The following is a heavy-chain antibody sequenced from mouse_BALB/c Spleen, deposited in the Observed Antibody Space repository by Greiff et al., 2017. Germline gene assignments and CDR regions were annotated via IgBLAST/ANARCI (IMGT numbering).Heavy chain of an antibody. Sequence: QVQLQQSGAELAKPGASVKMSCKASGYTFTSYWMHWVKQRPGQGLEWIGYINPSTGYTEYNQKFKDKATLTADKSSSTAYMQLSSLTSEDSAVYYCARRWLLRGYAMDYWGQGTSVTVSS. V-gene: IGHV1-7*01. CDR2: INPSTGYT. CDR3: ARRWLLRGYAMDY. D-gene: IGHD2-3*01. CDR1: GYTFTSYW. J-gene: IGHJ4*01.